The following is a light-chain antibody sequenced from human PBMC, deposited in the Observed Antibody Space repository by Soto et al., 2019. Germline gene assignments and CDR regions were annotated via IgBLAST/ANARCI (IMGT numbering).Light chain of an antibody. CDR2: DAS. J-gene: IGKJ1*01. CDR3: QQYNSSTWT. V-gene: IGKV1-5*01. Sequence: DIQMTQSPSTLSASVGDRVTITCRASQSISSWLAWYQQKPGKAPKLLIYDASSLESGVPSRFSGSGSGTEFTLTISSLQPDDFATYYCQQYNSSTWTFGQGNKVEIK. CDR1: QSISSW.